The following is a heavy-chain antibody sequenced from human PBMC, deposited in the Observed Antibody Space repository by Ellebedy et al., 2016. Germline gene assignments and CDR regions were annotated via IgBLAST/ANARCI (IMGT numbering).Heavy chain of an antibody. J-gene: IGHJ3*02. CDR1: GYTFTGYY. CDR3: ARGTTELTGAFDI. CDR2: INPNSGGT. D-gene: IGHD7-27*01. Sequence: ASVKVSCKASGYTFTGYYMHWVRQAPGQGLEWMGWINPNSGGTNYAQKFQGWVTMTRDTSISTAYMELSRLRSDDTAVYYCARGTTELTGAFDIWGQGTMVTVSS. V-gene: IGHV1-2*04.